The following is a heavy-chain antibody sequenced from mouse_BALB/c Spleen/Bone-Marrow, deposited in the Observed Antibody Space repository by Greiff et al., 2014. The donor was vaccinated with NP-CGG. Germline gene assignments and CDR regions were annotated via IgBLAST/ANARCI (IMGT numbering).Heavy chain of an antibody. Sequence: VQLQQSGAELVRPGASVKLSCKASGYTFTSYWVNWVKQRPGQGLEWIGNIYPSDSYTNYNQMFKDKATLTVDKSSSAAYMQLSSPTSEDSAVYYCTRREGNYAFAYWGQGTLVTVSA. CDR1: GYTFTSYW. D-gene: IGHD2-1*01. CDR2: IYPSDSYT. CDR3: TRREGNYAFAY. J-gene: IGHJ3*01. V-gene: IGHV1-69*02.